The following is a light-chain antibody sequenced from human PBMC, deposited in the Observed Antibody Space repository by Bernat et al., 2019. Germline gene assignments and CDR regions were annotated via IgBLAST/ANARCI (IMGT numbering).Light chain of an antibody. V-gene: IGKV3-20*01. CDR1: QSVSSSY. CDR3: QHYGSSSFT. CDR2: GAS. J-gene: IGKJ3*01. Sequence: EIVLTQSPGTLSLSPGERATLSCRASQSVSSSYLACYQQKPGQAPRLFIYGASSRATGIPDRFSGSVSGTDFTLTVSRLEPEDFAVYYCQHYGSSSFTFGPGTKVDIK.